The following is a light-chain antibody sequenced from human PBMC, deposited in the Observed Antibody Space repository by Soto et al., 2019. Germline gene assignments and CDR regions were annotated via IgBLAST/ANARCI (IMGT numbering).Light chain of an antibody. CDR1: QSVSSY. Sequence: EILLTQSPPTLSLSPGERATLSCRASQSVSSYLAWYQQKPGQAPRLLIYGASSRASGVPDRFSGSGSGTDFTLTINRLEPEDFAVYYCQQYGSSPITFGQGTRLEIK. J-gene: IGKJ5*01. CDR2: GAS. V-gene: IGKV3-20*01. CDR3: QQYGSSPIT.